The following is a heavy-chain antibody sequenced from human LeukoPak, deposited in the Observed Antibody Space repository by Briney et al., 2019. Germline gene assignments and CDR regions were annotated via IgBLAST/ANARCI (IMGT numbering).Heavy chain of an antibody. CDR3: YRDVNGSPY. CDR1: GFTFSSYA. Sequence: QTGGSLRLSCAASGFTFSSYAMSWVRQAPGKGLEWVSAISGSGGSTYYADSVKGRFTISRDNSKNTLYLQMNSLKIEDTAVYFCYRDVNGSPYWGQGALVTVSS. J-gene: IGHJ4*02. V-gene: IGHV3-23*01. D-gene: IGHD2-2*02. CDR2: ISGSGGST.